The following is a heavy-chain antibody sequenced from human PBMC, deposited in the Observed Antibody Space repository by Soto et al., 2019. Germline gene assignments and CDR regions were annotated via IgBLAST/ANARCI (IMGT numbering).Heavy chain of an antibody. CDR3: ARSVEVPGAQIDY. Sequence: SEALSLTCAVYGGSFSGYYWSWSRQPPGKGLEWIGEINHSGSTNYNPSLKRRVTISVDTSKNQFSLKLSSVTAADTAVYYCARSVEVPGAQIDYWGQGTQVTVSS. V-gene: IGHV4-34*01. J-gene: IGHJ4*02. D-gene: IGHD2-8*02. CDR1: GGSFSGYY. CDR2: INHSGST.